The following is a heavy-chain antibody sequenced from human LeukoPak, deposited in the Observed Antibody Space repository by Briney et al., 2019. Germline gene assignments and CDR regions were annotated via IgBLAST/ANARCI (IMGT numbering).Heavy chain of an antibody. CDR2: FDPEDGET. J-gene: IGHJ3*02. V-gene: IGHV1-24*01. CDR3: AITPGIAAAWVYAFDI. Sequence: ASVKVSCKVSGYTLTELSMHWVRQAPGKGLEWMGGFDPEDGETIYAQKFQGRVTMTEDTSTDTAYMELSSLRSDDTAVYYCAITPGIAAAWVYAFDIWGQGTMVTVSS. CDR1: GYTLTELS. D-gene: IGHD6-13*01.